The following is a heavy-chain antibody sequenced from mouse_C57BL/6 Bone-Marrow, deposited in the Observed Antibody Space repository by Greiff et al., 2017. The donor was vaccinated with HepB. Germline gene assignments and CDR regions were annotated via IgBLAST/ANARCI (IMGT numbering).Heavy chain of an antibody. J-gene: IGHJ1*03. CDR1: GFNIKNTY. V-gene: IGHV14-3*01. Sequence: DVKLVESVAELVRPGASVKLSCTASGFNIKNTYMPWVKQRPEQGLEWIGRIDPANGNTKYAPKFQGKATITADTSSNTAYLQLSSLTSEDTAIYYCARSTTVVAHWYFDVWGTGTTVTVSS. D-gene: IGHD1-1*01. CDR3: ARSTTVVAHWYFDV. CDR2: IDPANGNT.